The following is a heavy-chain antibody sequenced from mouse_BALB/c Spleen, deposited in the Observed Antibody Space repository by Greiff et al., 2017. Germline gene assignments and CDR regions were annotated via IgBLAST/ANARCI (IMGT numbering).Heavy chain of an antibody. D-gene: IGHD2-2*01. V-gene: IGHV5-17*02. CDR3: ARGGYYYAMDY. J-gene: IGHJ4*01. Sequence: EVNVVESGGGLVQPGGSRKLSCAASGFTFSSFGMHWVRQAPEKGLEWVAYISSGSSTIYYADTVKGRFTISRDNPKNTLFLQMTSLRSEDTAMYYCARGGYYYAMDYWGQGTSVTVSS. CDR1: GFTFSSFG. CDR2: ISSGSSTI.